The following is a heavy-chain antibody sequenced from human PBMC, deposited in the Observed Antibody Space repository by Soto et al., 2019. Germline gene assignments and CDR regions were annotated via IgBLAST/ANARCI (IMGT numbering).Heavy chain of an antibody. J-gene: IGHJ4*02. CDR3: ARDVGELRMICDY. Sequence: HPGGSLRLSCAASGFTFSSYWMSWVRQAPGKGLEWVANIKQDGSEKYYVDSVKGRFTISRDNAKNSLYLQMNSLRAEDTAVYYCARDVGELRMICDYWGQGTLVTVSS. D-gene: IGHD1-26*01. V-gene: IGHV3-7*01. CDR1: GFTFSSYW. CDR2: IKQDGSEK.